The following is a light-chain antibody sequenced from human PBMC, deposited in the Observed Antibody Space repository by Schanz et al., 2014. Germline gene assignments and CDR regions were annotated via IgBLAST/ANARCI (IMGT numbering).Light chain of an antibody. CDR1: QSISSW. CDR3: QQHGTLPVT. CDR2: AAS. J-gene: IGKJ1*01. V-gene: IGKV1-5*01. Sequence: DIQMTQSPSTLSASVGDRVTITCRASQSISSWLAWYQQRPGKAPKLLIYAASSLESGVPSRFSGSGSGTDFTLTISRLEPEDFAVYYCQQHGTLPVTFGQGTKVEIK.